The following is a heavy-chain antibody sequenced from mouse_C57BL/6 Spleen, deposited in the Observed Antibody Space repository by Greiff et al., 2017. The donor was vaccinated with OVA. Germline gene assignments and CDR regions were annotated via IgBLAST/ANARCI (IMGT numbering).Heavy chain of an antibody. CDR3: ARWDYGNPWFAY. CDR2: INPSNGGT. D-gene: IGHD2-1*01. J-gene: IGHJ3*01. V-gene: IGHV1-53*01. CDR1: GYTFTSYW. Sequence: QVQLQQSGTELVKPGASVKLSCKASGYTFTSYWMHWVKQRPGQGLEWIGNINPSNGGTNYNEKFKSKATLTVDKSSSTAYMQLSSLTSEDSAVFYCARWDYGNPWFAYWGQGTLVTVSA.